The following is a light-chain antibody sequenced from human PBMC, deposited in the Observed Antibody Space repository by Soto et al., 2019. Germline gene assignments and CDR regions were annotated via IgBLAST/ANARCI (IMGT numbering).Light chain of an antibody. V-gene: IGKV3-20*01. J-gene: IGKJ3*01. CDR2: GAS. CDR1: QSVSSIY. Sequence: SPGTLSLSPGERATLSCRASQSVSSIYLAWYQQKPGQAPRLLIYGASSRATGIPDRFSGSGSGTDFTLTISRLEPEDFAVYYCQQYGSSAFTFGPGTKVD. CDR3: QQYGSSAFT.